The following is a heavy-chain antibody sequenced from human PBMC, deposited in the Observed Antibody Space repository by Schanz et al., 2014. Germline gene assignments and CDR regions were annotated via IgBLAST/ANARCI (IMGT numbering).Heavy chain of an antibody. V-gene: IGHV3-30*02. CDR3: AKALKPYIASRNGLEV. J-gene: IGHJ6*02. D-gene: IGHD3-16*01. CDR2: IRYDASNE. Sequence: QAQLVESGGGVVQPGGSLRLSCAASRFAFSNCGMHWVRQAPGKGLEWVAFIRYDASNEYYADSVKGRFTISRDNSKNTLYLQMNSLRPDDTAVYYCAKALKPYIASRNGLEVWGHGTTVTVSS. CDR1: RFAFSNCG.